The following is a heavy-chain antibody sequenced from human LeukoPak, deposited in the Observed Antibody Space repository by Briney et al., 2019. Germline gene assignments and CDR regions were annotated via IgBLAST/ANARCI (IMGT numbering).Heavy chain of an antibody. Sequence: ASVTVSCTASGYTFTSYYMHWVRQAPGQGLEWMGIINPSGGSTSYAQKFQGRVTMTRDTSTSTVYMELSSLRSEDTAVYYCARESHDSSGYDYFDYWGQGTLVTVSS. V-gene: IGHV1-46*01. CDR2: INPSGGST. CDR3: ARESHDSSGYDYFDY. D-gene: IGHD3-22*01. J-gene: IGHJ4*02. CDR1: GYTFTSYY.